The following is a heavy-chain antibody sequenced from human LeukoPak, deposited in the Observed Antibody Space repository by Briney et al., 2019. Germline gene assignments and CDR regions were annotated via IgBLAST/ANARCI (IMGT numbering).Heavy chain of an antibody. D-gene: IGHD3-10*01. Sequence: SETLSLTCTVSGGSISSYYWSWIRQPPGKGLEWIGEINYSGSTNYNPSLKSRVTISVDTSKNQFSLKLSSVTAADTAVYYCARHGNYYGSGSYYWDQGTLVTVSS. J-gene: IGHJ4*02. CDR2: INYSGST. CDR1: GGSISSYY. V-gene: IGHV4-34*01. CDR3: ARHGNYYGSGSYY.